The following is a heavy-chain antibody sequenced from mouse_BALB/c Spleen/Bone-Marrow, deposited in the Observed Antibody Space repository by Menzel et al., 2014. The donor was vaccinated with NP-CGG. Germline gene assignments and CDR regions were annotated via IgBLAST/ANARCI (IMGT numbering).Heavy chain of an antibody. V-gene: IGHV1S81*02. Sequence: PGADLVEPGASVKLSCKASGYTFTSYWMHWVKQRPGQGLEWIGEINPSNGRTNYHEKFKSKATLTVDKSSSTAYMRLCSLTSEDSAVYYCASPYCGPYFDCWGEGTTLKVST. CDR3: ASPYCGPYFDC. J-gene: IGHJ2*01. CDR1: GYTFTSYW. D-gene: IGHD1-2*01. CDR2: INPSNGRT.